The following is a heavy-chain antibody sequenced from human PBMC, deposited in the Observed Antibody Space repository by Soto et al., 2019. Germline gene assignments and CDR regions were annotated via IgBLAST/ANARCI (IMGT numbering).Heavy chain of an antibody. D-gene: IGHD4-17*01. CDR2: IYHSGRT. V-gene: IGHV4-4*02. Sequence: SETLSLTCAVSGGSISSSNWWSWVRQPPGKGLEWIGEIYHSGRTNYNPSLKSRVTISVDKSKNQFSLKLTSVTAADTAVYYCARDSGDDYHNSFDYWGQGTLVTVSS. CDR1: GGSISSSNW. J-gene: IGHJ4*02. CDR3: ARDSGDDYHNSFDY.